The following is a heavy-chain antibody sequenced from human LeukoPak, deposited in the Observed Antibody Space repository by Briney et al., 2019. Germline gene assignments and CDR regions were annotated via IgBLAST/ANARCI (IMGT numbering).Heavy chain of an antibody. CDR1: GFTFSSYE. V-gene: IGHV3-48*03. Sequence: GGSLRLSCAASGFTFSSYEMNRVRQAPGKGLQWVSDISSSGTTIYYADSVKGRFTISRDNSKNTLYLQMNSLRTEDTALYYCARDHSLEYGNWFDPWGQGTLVTVSS. D-gene: IGHD3-3*01. J-gene: IGHJ5*02. CDR3: ARDHSLEYGNWFDP. CDR2: ISSSGTTI.